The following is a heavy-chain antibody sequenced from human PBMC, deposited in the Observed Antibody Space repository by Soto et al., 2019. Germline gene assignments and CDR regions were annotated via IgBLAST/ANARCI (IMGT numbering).Heavy chain of an antibody. V-gene: IGHV3-23*01. CDR1: STFA. CDR2: ISGGGDGT. J-gene: IGHJ6*04. Sequence: STFAMSWVRQAPGKGLEWVSTISGGGDGTYYADSVKGRFTISRDNSKNTMYLQMDSLRAEDTAVYYCAKDRPTTSSSKMDVWGKWTTVIVSS. D-gene: IGHD6-6*01. CDR3: AKDRPTTSSSKMDV.